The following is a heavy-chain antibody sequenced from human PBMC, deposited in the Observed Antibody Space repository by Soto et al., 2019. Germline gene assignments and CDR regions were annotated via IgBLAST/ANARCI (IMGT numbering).Heavy chain of an antibody. J-gene: IGHJ6*02. CDR2: ISHHSDYI. CDR1: GFTFASYN. CDR3: ARGGSAERQTDGDSYHYYPMDG. Sequence: GGSLRLSCASCGFTFASYNKLWVRHAQGNGRAWVASISHHSDYIYHADTVKGRFTVSRDNAKNSLFLEMTILRDEDTAVYYCARGGSAERQTDGDSYHYYPMDGWGQGTTVTGSS. V-gene: IGHV3-21*01. D-gene: IGHD3-22*01.